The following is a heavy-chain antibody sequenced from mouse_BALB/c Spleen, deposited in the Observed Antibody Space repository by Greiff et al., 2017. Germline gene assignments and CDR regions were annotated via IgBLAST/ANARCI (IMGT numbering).Heavy chain of an antibody. V-gene: IGHV5-12-1*01. D-gene: IGHD2-14*01. CDR3: ARHGGYRYLFAY. J-gene: IGHJ3*01. CDR1: GFAFSSYD. Sequence: EVMLVESGGGLVKPGGSLKLSCAASGFAFSSYDMSWVRQTPEKRLEWVAYISSGGGSTYYPDTVKGRFTISRDNAKNTLYLQMSSLKSEDTAMYYCARHGGYRYLFAYWGQGTLVTVSA. CDR2: ISSGGGST.